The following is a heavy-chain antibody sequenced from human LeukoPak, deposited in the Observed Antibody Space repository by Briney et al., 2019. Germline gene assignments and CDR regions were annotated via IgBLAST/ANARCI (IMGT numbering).Heavy chain of an antibody. CDR1: GYTFSSYG. CDR2: ISAYNGNT. V-gene: IGHV1-18*01. Sequence: ASVKVSCKASGYTFSSYGISWVRQAPGQGVEWMGWISAYNGNTNYAQKFQGRVTITADKSTSTAYMELSSLRSEDTAVYYCARRVYGDYGDYYYGMDVWGQGTTVTVSS. D-gene: IGHD4-17*01. J-gene: IGHJ6*02. CDR3: ARRVYGDYGDYYYGMDV.